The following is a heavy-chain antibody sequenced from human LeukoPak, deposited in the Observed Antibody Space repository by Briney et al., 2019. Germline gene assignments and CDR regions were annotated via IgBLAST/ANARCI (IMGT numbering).Heavy chain of an antibody. CDR1: GVSISSSSYY. D-gene: IGHD3-10*01. CDR3: ARLQVRGHFDY. J-gene: IGHJ4*02. Sequence: PSETLSLTCTVSGVSISSSSYYCGWLRQPPGKGLEWIGSIYYSGSTYYTPSLKSRVTISVDTSKNQFSLKLSSVTAADTAVYYGARLQVRGHFDYWGQGTLVTVSS. CDR2: IYYSGST. V-gene: IGHV4-39*01.